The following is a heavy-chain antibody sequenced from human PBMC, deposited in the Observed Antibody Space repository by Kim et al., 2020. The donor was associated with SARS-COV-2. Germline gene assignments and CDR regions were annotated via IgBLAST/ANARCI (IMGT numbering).Heavy chain of an antibody. D-gene: IGHD2-2*01. J-gene: IGHJ4*01. Sequence: QNFQGRVPMTRDTSISTAYMELSRLRSDDTAVYYCARVRGLKVPAAIFDYWGQGTLVTVSS. CDR3: ARVRGLKVPAAIFDY. V-gene: IGHV1-2*02.